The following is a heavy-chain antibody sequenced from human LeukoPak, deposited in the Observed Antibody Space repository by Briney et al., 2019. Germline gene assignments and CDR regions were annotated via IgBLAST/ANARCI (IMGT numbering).Heavy chain of an antibody. CDR2: INPNSGGT. CDR3: ARDRDGWYTFDY. J-gene: IGHJ4*02. D-gene: IGHD6-19*01. CDR1: GYTLTGYY. V-gene: IGHV1-2*02. Sequence: ASVKVSCKASGYTLTGYYMHWVRQAPGQGLEWMGWINPNSGGTSYAQKFQGRVTMTRDTSISTAYMELSRLRSDDTAVYYCARDRDGWYTFDYWGQGTLVTVSS.